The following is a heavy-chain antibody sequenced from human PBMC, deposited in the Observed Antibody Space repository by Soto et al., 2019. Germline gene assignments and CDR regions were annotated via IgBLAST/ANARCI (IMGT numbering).Heavy chain of an antibody. Sequence: ASVKVSCKASGYTFTIYGINWVRQAPGQGLEWMGWISAYNGNTDYAQKFQGRVTMTTDTSTTTAYMELRSLRSDDTAVYYCARDLRYGDITDYWGQGTLVTVSS. CDR3: ARDLRYGDITDY. D-gene: IGHD4-17*01. V-gene: IGHV1-18*01. CDR2: ISAYNGNT. J-gene: IGHJ4*02. CDR1: GYTFTIYG.